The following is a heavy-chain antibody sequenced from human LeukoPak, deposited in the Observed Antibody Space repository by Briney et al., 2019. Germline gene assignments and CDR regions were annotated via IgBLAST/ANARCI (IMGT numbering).Heavy chain of an antibody. Sequence: PSETLSFTCTVSGGSISSSSYYWGWIRQPPGKGLEWIGSIYYSGSTYYNPSLKSRVTISVDTSKNQFSLKLSSVTAADTAVYYRARRSAARYYWGQGTLVTVSS. CDR2: IYYSGST. D-gene: IGHD6-6*01. CDR1: GGSISSSSYY. J-gene: IGHJ4*02. V-gene: IGHV4-39*01. CDR3: ARRSAARYY.